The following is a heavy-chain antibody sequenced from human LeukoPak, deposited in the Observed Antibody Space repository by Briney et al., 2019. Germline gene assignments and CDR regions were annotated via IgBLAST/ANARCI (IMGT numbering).Heavy chain of an antibody. CDR1: GDSISRGYY. J-gene: IGHJ6*03. CDR3: ARGRWPKAAADKGYYYYYVDV. Sequence: SETLSLTCTVSGDSISRGYYWAWVRQPPGKGLEWIGSLYHTGITYYNPSLKSRVTMSVDTSKNQFSLKLSSVTAADTAVYYCARGRWPKAAADKGYYYYYVDVWGKGTTVTISS. V-gene: IGHV4-38-2*02. D-gene: IGHD6-13*01. CDR2: LYHTGIT.